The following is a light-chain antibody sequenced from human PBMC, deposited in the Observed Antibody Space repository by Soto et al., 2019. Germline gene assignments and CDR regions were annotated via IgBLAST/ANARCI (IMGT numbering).Light chain of an antibody. Sequence: QSALTQPPSASGSPGQSVTISCTGTSSDVGANNYVSWYPQHPGKAPKLMIYEVTKRPSGVPDRCSGSKSGNTASLTVSGLQAEDEADYYCSAYAGANRVFGTGTKVTVL. CDR2: EVT. J-gene: IGLJ1*01. CDR1: SSDVGANNY. CDR3: SAYAGANRV. V-gene: IGLV2-8*01.